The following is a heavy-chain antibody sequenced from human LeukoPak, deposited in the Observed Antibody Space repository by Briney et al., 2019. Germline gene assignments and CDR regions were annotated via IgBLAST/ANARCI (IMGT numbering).Heavy chain of an antibody. D-gene: IGHD5-24*01. Sequence: GRSLRLSCAASGGTFSGYAISWVRQAPGQGLEWMGGIIPIFGTANYAQKFQGRVTITADKSTSTAYMELSSLRSEDTAVYYCARAGEMATITWGMGNWFDPWGQGTLVTVSS. CDR3: ARAGEMATITWGMGNWFDP. J-gene: IGHJ5*02. CDR1: GGTFSGYA. V-gene: IGHV1-69*06. CDR2: IIPIFGTA.